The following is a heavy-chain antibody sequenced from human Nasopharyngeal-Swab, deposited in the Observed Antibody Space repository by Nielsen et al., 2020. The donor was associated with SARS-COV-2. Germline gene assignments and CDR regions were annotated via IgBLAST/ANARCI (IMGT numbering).Heavy chain of an antibody. V-gene: IGHV1-18*01. J-gene: IGHJ6*02. CDR1: GYTFTSYG. CDR2: ISAYNGNT. Sequence: ASVKVSCKASGYTFTSYGISWVRQAPGQGLERIGWISAYNGNTNYAQKLQGRVTMTTDTSTSTAYMELRSLRSDDTAVYYCARDDSAYYYGSGSPRRRYYYYGMDVWGQGTTVTVSS. CDR3: ARDDSAYYYGSGSPRRRYYYYGMDV. D-gene: IGHD3-10*01.